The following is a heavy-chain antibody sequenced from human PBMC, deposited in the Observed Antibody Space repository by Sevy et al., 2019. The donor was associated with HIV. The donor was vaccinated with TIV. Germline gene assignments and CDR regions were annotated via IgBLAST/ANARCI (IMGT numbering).Heavy chain of an antibody. CDR2: IRHRGSSV. V-gene: IGHV3-11*01. Sequence: GGSLRLSCAASGFTFSDYYMSWIRQAPGKGLEWVSAIRHRGSSVYYADSVKGRFTISRDNAKNSLYLQMNSLRAEDTAVYYCAAVAGTADYWGQGTLVTVSS. CDR3: AAVAGTADY. J-gene: IGHJ4*02. D-gene: IGHD6-19*01. CDR1: GFTFSDYY.